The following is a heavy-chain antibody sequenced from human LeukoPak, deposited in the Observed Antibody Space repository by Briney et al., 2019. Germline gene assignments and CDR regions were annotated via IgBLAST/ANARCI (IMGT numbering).Heavy chain of an antibody. Sequence: PGGSLRLSCAASGFTFDDYAMHWVRQAPGKGLEWGSLISGDGGSTYYADSVKGRFTISRDNSKNSLYLQMNSLRTEDTALYYCARAGGWPSDDAFDIWGQGTMVTVSS. J-gene: IGHJ3*02. CDR3: ARAGGWPSDDAFDI. V-gene: IGHV3-43*02. CDR1: GFTFDDYA. CDR2: ISGDGGST. D-gene: IGHD6-19*01.